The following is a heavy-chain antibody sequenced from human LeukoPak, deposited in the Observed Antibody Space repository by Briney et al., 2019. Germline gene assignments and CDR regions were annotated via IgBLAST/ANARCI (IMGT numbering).Heavy chain of an antibody. D-gene: IGHD2-15*01. CDR2: IYYSGST. CDR3: ARDLEDGFDY. J-gene: IGHJ4*02. CDR1: GDSISSSSYY. Sequence: SETLSLTCTVSGDSISSSSYYWGWIRQPPGKGLEWIGTIYYSGSTSYNPSLKSRVTISVDTSKNQFSLKVNSVTAADTAVYYCARDLEDGFDYWGQGTLVTVSS. V-gene: IGHV4-39*02.